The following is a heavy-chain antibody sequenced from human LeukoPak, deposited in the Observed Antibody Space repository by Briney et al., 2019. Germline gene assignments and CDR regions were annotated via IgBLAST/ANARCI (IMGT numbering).Heavy chain of an antibody. J-gene: IGHJ6*03. D-gene: IGHD5/OR15-5a*01. CDR1: GGSISSTGYY. V-gene: IGHV4-39*01. CDR3: ARQVSDYYYYYIDV. CDR2: IYYSETT. Sequence: SETLSLTCTVSGGSISSTGYYWDWIRRPPGKGLEWIGSIYYSETTYYNSSLKSRVTISLDTSKNQFSLSLKSVTAADTAVYYCARQVSDYYYYYIDVWGKGATVTVSS.